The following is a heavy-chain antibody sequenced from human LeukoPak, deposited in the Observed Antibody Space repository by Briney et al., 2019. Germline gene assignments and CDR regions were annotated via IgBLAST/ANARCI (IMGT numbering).Heavy chain of an antibody. V-gene: IGHV4-59*12. CDR2: IYYSGST. CDR3: ARGKLYYYDSSGYPRTYYFDY. Sequence: KPSETLSLTCTVSGGSISSYYWSWIRQPPGKGLEWIGYIYYSGSTNYNPSLKSRVTISVDTSKNQFSLKLSSVTAADTAVYYCARGKLYYYDSSGYPRTYYFDYWGQGTLVTVSS. D-gene: IGHD3-22*01. J-gene: IGHJ4*02. CDR1: GGSISSYY.